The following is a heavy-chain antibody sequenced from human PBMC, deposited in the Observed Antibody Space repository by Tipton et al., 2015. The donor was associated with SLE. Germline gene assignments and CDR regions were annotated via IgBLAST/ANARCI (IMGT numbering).Heavy chain of an antibody. V-gene: IGHV3-21*03. CDR1: GFTFSSYS. CDR2: ISSSSSYI. J-gene: IGHJ5*02. Sequence: SLRLSCAASGFTFSSYSMNWVRQAPGKGLEWVSSISSSSSYIYYADSVKGRFTISRDNAKNSLYLQMNSLRAEDTAVYYCARDHRYSRGGERFDPWGQGTLVTVSS. CDR3: ARDHRYSRGGERFDP. D-gene: IGHD6-19*01.